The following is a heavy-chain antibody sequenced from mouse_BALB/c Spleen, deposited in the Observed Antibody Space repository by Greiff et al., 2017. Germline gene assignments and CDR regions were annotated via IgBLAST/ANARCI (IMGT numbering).Heavy chain of an antibody. D-gene: IGHD2-10*02. J-gene: IGHJ3*01. CDR3: TREYGNPWFAY. CDR2: IDPETGGT. Sequence: QVQLKESGAELVRPGASVTLSCKASGYTFTDYEMHWVKQTPVHGLEWIGAIDPETGGTAYNQKFKGKATLTADKSSSTAYMELRSLTSEDSAVYYCTREYGNPWFAYWGQGTLVTVSA. CDR1: GYTFTDYE. V-gene: IGHV1-15*01.